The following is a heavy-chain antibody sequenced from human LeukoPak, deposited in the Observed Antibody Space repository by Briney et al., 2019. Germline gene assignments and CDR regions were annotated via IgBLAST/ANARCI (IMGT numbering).Heavy chain of an antibody. J-gene: IGHJ6*02. Sequence: GGSLRLSCAASGFTFSSSWMSWVRQAPGKGLEWVANIKQDGSEKYYVDSVKGRFTISRDNAKNSLYLQMNSLWAEDTAVYYCASASPYYYGIDVWGQGTTVTVSS. CDR1: GFTFSSSW. CDR2: IKQDGSEK. CDR3: ASASPYYYGIDV. V-gene: IGHV3-7*01.